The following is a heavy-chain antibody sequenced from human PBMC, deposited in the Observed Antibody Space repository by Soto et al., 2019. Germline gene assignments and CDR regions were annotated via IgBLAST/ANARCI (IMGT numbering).Heavy chain of an antibody. CDR1: GFTFSSYW. D-gene: IGHD3-16*01. CDR2: IKQDGSEK. Sequence: EVQLVESGGGLVQPGGSLRLSCAASGFTFSSYWMSWVRQTPGKGLEWVANIKQDGSEKYYVDSVKGRFTISRDNAKNSLYLQMNSLRAEDMAVYYCARDRGGYDYIWGSYFDYWGQGTLVTVSS. V-gene: IGHV3-7*01. CDR3: ARDRGGYDYIWGSYFDY. J-gene: IGHJ4*02.